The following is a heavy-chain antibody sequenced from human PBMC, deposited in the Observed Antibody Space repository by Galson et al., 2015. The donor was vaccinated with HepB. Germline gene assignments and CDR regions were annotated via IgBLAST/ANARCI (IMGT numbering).Heavy chain of an antibody. Sequence: SVKVSCKASGYTFTSYGISWVRQAPGQGLEWMGWISAYNGNTNYAQKLQGRVTMTTDTSTSTAYMELRSLRSDDTAVYYCARPAEYYYDSSGYYYVHYFDYWGQGTLVTVSS. V-gene: IGHV1-18*04. CDR1: GYTFTSYG. J-gene: IGHJ4*02. CDR3: ARPAEYYYDSSGYYYVHYFDY. D-gene: IGHD3-22*01. CDR2: ISAYNGNT.